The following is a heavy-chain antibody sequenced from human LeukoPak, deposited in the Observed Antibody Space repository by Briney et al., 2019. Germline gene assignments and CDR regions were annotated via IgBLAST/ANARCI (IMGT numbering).Heavy chain of an antibody. Sequence: SETLSLTCTVSGGSVSSGSYYWSWIRQPPGKGLEWIGYIYYSGSTNYNPSLKSRVTISVDTSKNQFSLKLSSVTAADTDVYYCARDQGLNWFDPWGQGTLVTVSS. J-gene: IGHJ5*02. CDR1: GGSVSSGSYY. V-gene: IGHV4-61*01. CDR3: ARDQGLNWFDP. CDR2: IYYSGST.